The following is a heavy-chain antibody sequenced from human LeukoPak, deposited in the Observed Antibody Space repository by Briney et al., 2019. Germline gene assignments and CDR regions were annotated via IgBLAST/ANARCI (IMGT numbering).Heavy chain of an antibody. CDR1: GFTFSSYV. J-gene: IGHJ4*02. V-gene: IGHV3-23*01. D-gene: IGHD5-24*01. CDR2: ISGSGGRT. Sequence: PGGSLRLSCAVSGFTFSSYVMTWVRQVPGKGLEWVSGISGSGGRTYYADSVKGRFTISRDNSKNTLYLQMNSLRAEETAVYYCARMGLEMATALDYWGQGTLVTVSS. CDR3: ARMGLEMATALDY.